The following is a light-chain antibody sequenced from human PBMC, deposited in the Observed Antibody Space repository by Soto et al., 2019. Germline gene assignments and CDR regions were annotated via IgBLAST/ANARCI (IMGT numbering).Light chain of an antibody. CDR2: EVS. J-gene: IGKJ4*01. Sequence: EKSHVRLALRVTLGQQHSIYCMSSQMLLYSDGNTYLTWFQQRPGQSPRRLLFEVSKRHSGVPDRFSGSGSGTDLTLKFGMVEAEDVGVYYRMVGSHWLVACGGGTKVDIK. V-gene: IGKV2-30*01. CDR3: MVGSHWLVA. CDR1: QMLLYSDGNTY.